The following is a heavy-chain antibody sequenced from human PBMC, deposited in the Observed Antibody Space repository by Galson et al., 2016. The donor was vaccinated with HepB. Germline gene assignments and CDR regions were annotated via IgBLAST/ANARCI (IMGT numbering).Heavy chain of an antibody. V-gene: IGHV4-59*11. D-gene: IGHD2-15*01. J-gene: IGHJ5*02. CDR1: GGSISSQY. CDR2: IYYSDSGST. CDR3: AREVAKNWIDP. Sequence: SETLSLTCTVSGGSISSQYWSWIRQPPGKGLEWMGYIYYSDSGSTNYNPSLKSRVTISVDTSKNQFSLRLSSVTAADTAVYYCAREVAKNWIDPWGQGTLVIVSS.